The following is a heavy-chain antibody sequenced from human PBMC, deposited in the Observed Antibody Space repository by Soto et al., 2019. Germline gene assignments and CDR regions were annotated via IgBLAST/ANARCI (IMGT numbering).Heavy chain of an antibody. V-gene: IGHV1-69*13. D-gene: IGHD5-18*01. CDR2: IIPIFGTA. CDR3: ASSVFGYSYGSRRDAFDI. J-gene: IGHJ3*02. CDR1: GGTFSSYA. Sequence: PSVKVSCKASGGTFSSYAISWVRQAPGQGLEWMGGIIPIFGTANYAQKFQGRVTITADESTSTAYTELSSLRSEDTAVYYCASSVFGYSYGSRRDAFDIWGQGTMVTVSS.